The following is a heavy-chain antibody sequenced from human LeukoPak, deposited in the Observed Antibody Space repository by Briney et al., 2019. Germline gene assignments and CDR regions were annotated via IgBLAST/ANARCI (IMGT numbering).Heavy chain of an antibody. Sequence: SETLSLTCTVSGGSISSYYWSWIRQPPGKGLEWIGYIYYSGSTNYNPSLKSRVTISVDTSKNQFSLKLSSVTAADTAVYYCARGSRGYDLDPDSWFDPWGQGTLVTVSS. CDR1: GGSISSYY. CDR2: IYYSGST. V-gene: IGHV4-59*01. CDR3: ARGSRGYDLDPDSWFDP. D-gene: IGHD5-12*01. J-gene: IGHJ5*02.